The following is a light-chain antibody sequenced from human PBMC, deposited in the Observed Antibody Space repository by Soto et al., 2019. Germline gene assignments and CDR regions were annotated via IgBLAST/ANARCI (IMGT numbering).Light chain of an antibody. V-gene: IGLV2-14*01. Sequence: QSVLNQPASVSGSPGQSITIFCTGTSSDVGGYNYVSWLQQHPGKVPKLIIYDVSSRPSGVSNRFSGSKSGNTASLTISGLQAEDEADYYCTSYTSSNTHVFGGGTKVTVL. CDR3: TSYTSSNTHV. J-gene: IGLJ1*01. CDR1: SSDVGGYNY. CDR2: DVS.